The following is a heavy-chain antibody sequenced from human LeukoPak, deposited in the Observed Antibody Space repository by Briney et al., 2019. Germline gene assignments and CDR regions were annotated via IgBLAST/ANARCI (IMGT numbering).Heavy chain of an antibody. J-gene: IGHJ5*02. CDR3: AREANYYDSSGYYFRPRGKFDP. D-gene: IGHD3-22*01. V-gene: IGHV4-38-2*02. CDR2: IYHSGST. Sequence: SETLSLTCTVSGGSISSYYWSWIRQPPGKGLEWIGSIYHSGSTYYNPSLKSRVTISVDTSKNQFSLKLSSVTAADTAVYYCAREANYYDSSGYYFRPRGKFDPWGQGTLVTVSS. CDR1: GGSISSYY.